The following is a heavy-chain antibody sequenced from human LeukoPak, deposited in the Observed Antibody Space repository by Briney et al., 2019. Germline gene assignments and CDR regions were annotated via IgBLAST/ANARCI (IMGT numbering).Heavy chain of an antibody. Sequence: GGSLRHSCAASGFTFSSYGMHWVRQAPGKGLEWVAVISYDGSNKYYADSVKGRFTISRDNSKNTLYLQMNSLRAEDTAVYYCAKATPLRVVPAAPTYYYYGMDVWGQGTTVTVSS. V-gene: IGHV3-30*18. CDR1: GFTFSSYG. CDR2: ISYDGSNK. D-gene: IGHD2-2*01. CDR3: AKATPLRVVPAAPTYYYYGMDV. J-gene: IGHJ6*02.